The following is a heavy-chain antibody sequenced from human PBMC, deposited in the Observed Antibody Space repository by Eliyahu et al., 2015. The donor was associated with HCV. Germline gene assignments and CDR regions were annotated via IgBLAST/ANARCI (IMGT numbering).Heavy chain of an antibody. CDR2: ISWDGGST. Sequence: EVQLVESGGVVVQPGGSLRLSCAASGFTFDDYAMHWVRQAPGKGLEWVSLISWDGGSTYYADSVKGRFTISRDNSKNSLYLQMNSLRAEDTALYYCAKDSFPKLVGGLDYWGQGTLVTVSS. CDR1: GFTFDDYA. V-gene: IGHV3-43D*04. CDR3: AKDSFPKLVGGLDY. D-gene: IGHD1-26*01. J-gene: IGHJ4*02.